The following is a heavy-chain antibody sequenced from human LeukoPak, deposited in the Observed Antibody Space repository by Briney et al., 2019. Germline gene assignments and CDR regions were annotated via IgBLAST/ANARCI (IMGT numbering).Heavy chain of an antibody. Sequence: ASVKVSCKASGYTLSSYGITWVRQAPGQGLEWMAWIRSYNGNTNHAQKFQGRVTMTTDTSTNTAYMGLRSLRSDDTAVYYCARLYTGRYSDGFDIWGQGTLITVSS. V-gene: IGHV1-18*01. CDR3: ARLYTGRYSDGFDI. D-gene: IGHD1-26*01. J-gene: IGHJ3*02. CDR1: GYTLSSYG. CDR2: IRSYNGNT.